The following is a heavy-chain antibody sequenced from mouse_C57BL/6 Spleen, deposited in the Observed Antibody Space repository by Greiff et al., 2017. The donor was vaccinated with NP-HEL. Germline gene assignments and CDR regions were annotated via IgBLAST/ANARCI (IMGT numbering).Heavy chain of an antibody. CDR1: GFSLTSYG. V-gene: IGHV2-6*03. J-gene: IGHJ4*01. Sequence: QVQLKQSGPGLVAPSQSLSITCTVSGFSLTSYGVHWVRQPPGKGLEWLVVIWSDGSTTYNSALKSRLSISKDNSKSQVFLKMNSLQTDDTAMYYCARSGGLPYAMDYWGQGTSVTVSS. D-gene: IGHD3-1*01. CDR3: ARSGGLPYAMDY. CDR2: IWSDGST.